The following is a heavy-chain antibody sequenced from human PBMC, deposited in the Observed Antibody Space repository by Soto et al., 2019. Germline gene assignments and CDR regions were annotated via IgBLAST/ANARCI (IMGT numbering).Heavy chain of an antibody. J-gene: IGHJ6*03. CDR1: GYTFTSYD. CDR2: MNPNSGNT. CDR3: ARVGIPVPRGYYYHYYYMDV. V-gene: IGHV1-8*01. Sequence: ASVKVSCKASGYTFTSYDINWVRQATGQGLEWMGWMNPNSGNTGYAQKFQGRVTMTRNTSISTAYMELSSLRSEDTAVYYCARVGIPVPRGYYYHYYYMDVWGKGTTVTVSS. D-gene: IGHD2-21*01.